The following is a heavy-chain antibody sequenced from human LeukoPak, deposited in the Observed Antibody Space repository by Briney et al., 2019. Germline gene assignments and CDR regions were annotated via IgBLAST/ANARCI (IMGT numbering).Heavy chain of an antibody. CDR2: INHSGST. V-gene: IGHV4-34*01. Sequence: SETLSLTCAVYGGSFSGYYWSWIRQPPGKGLEWIGEINHSGSTNYNPSLKSRVTISVGTSKNQFSLKLSSVAAADTAVYYCARTLGYCSGGSCYALRYWGQGTLVTVSS. J-gene: IGHJ4*02. CDR1: GGSFSGYY. D-gene: IGHD2-15*01. CDR3: ARTLGYCSGGSCYALRY.